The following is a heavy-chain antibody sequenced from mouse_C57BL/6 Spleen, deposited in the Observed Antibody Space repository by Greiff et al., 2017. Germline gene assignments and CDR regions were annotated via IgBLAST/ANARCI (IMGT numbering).Heavy chain of an antibody. CDR3: ARKSYDYDEDY. Sequence: QVQLQQSGPELVKPGASVKISCKASGYAFSSSWMNWVKQRPGKGLEWIGRIYPGDGDTNYNGKFKGKATLTADKSSSTAYMQLSSLTSEDSAVYFCARKSYDYDEDYWGQGTTLTVSS. CDR2: IYPGDGDT. D-gene: IGHD2-4*01. V-gene: IGHV1-82*01. CDR1: GYAFSSSW. J-gene: IGHJ2*01.